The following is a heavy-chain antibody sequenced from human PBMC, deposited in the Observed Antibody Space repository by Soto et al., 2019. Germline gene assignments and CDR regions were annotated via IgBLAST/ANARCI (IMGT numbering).Heavy chain of an antibody. CDR2: IYYSGST. V-gene: IGHV4-59*08. Sequence: SETLSLTCTVSGGSISSYYWSWIRQPPGKGLEWIGYIYYSGSTNYNPSLKSRVTISVDTSKNQFSLKLSSVTAADTAVYYCARHDYSAVGYFDYWGQGTLVTVSS. CDR3: ARHDYSAVGYFDY. J-gene: IGHJ4*02. D-gene: IGHD4-4*01. CDR1: GGSISSYY.